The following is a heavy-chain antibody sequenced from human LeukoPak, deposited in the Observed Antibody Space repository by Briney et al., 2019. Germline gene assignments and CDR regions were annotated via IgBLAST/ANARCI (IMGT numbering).Heavy chain of an antibody. CDR2: ISYDGNNK. CDR3: ARVGRGYSFNVYCFDY. V-gene: IGHV3-30*01. J-gene: IGHJ4*02. Sequence: PGGSLRPSCAASGFTFSSFALHWVRQAPGKGLQWVAVISYDGNNKYYADSVKGRFTISRDNSKNTLYLQMNNLRAQDTAVYYCARVGRGYSFNVYCFDYWGQGTLVTVSS. CDR1: GFTFSSFA. D-gene: IGHD5-18*01.